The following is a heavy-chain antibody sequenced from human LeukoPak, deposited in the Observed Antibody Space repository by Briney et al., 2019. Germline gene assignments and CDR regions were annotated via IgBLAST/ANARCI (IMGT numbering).Heavy chain of an antibody. Sequence: ASVKVSCKASGYTFTGYYMHWVRQAPGQGLEWMGWINPNSGGTNYAQKFQGWVTMTRDTSISTAYMGLSRLRSDDTAVYYCARRGEILTGYYHFDYWGQGTLVTVSS. D-gene: IGHD3-9*01. CDR2: INPNSGGT. V-gene: IGHV1-2*04. J-gene: IGHJ4*02. CDR1: GYTFTGYY. CDR3: ARRGEILTGYYHFDY.